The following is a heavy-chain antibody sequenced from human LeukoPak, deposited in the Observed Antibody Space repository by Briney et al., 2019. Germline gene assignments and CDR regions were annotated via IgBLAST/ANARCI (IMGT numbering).Heavy chain of an antibody. J-gene: IGHJ3*02. V-gene: IGHV4-61*08. D-gene: IGHD6-19*01. CDR2: IYYSGST. CDR3: ARENVGDSRGWYRVSKDNAFDI. CDR1: GGSISSGGYY. Sequence: SETLFLTRTVSGGSISSGGYYWSWIRQHPGKGLEWIGYIYYSGSTNYNPSLKSRVTISVDTSKNQFSLKLSSVTAADTAVYYCARENVGDSRGWYRVSKDNAFDIWGQGTMVTVSS.